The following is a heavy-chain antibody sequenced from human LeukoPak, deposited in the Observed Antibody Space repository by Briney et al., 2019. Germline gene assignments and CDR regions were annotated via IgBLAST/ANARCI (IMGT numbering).Heavy chain of an antibody. D-gene: IGHD2-15*01. CDR3: ARGDKFSGDY. CDR1: GFTFSDYY. V-gene: IGHV3-7*04. Sequence: GGSLRLSCAASGFTFSDYYMSWIRQAPGKGLEWVANIHQDGNEKYYVDSVKGRFTISRDNAKNSLYLQMNSLRAEDTAVYYCARGDKFSGDYWGQGTLVTVSS. CDR2: IHQDGNEK. J-gene: IGHJ4*02.